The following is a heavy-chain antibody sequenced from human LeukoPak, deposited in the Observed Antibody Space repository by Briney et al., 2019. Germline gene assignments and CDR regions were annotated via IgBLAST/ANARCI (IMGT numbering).Heavy chain of an antibody. CDR2: IIPIFGTP. V-gene: IGHV1-69*13. D-gene: IGHD5-18*01. J-gene: IGHJ4*02. Sequence: SVKVSCKASGYTFTSYAMNWVRQAPGQGLEWMGGIIPIFGTPNYAQKFQGRVTITADESTSTAYMELSSLRSEDTAVYYCARSLQRGYSYGYGYFDYWGQGTLVTVSS. CDR3: ARSLQRGYSYGYGYFDY. CDR1: GYTFTSYA.